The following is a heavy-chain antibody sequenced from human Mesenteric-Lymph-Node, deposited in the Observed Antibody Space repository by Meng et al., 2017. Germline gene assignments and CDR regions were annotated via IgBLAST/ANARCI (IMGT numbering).Heavy chain of an antibody. CDR1: GFTFSSYA. V-gene: IGHV3-23*01. Sequence: GESLKISCAASGFTFSSYAMSWVRQAPGKGLEWVSAISGSGGSTYYADSVKGRFTISRDNSKNTLYLQMNNLRAEDTAVYYCTKDLRWNALDMWGPGTLVTVSS. CDR3: TKDLRWNALDM. D-gene: IGHD2-15*01. J-gene: IGHJ3*02. CDR2: ISGSGGST.